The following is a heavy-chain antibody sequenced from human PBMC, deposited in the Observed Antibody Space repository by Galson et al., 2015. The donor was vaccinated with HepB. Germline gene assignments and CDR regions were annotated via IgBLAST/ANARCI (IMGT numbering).Heavy chain of an antibody. CDR1: GGSISSYY. Sequence: ETLSLTCTVSGGSISSYYWSWIRQPPGKGLEWIGYIYYSGSTNYNPSLKSRVTISVDTSKNQFSLKLSSVTAADTAVYYCARGDLGVGGTVTTSDPLWAFYYWGQGTLVTVSS. J-gene: IGHJ4*02. CDR2: IYYSGST. D-gene: IGHD4-17*01. V-gene: IGHV4-59*12. CDR3: ARGDLGVGGTVTTSDPLWAFYY.